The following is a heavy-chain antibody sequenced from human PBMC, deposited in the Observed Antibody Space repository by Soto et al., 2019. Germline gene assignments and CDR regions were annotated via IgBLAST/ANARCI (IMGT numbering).Heavy chain of an antibody. D-gene: IGHD3-16*01. CDR2: IWYDGNKK. Sequence: QVQLVESGGGVVQPGRSLRLSCAASGFTFSSYDMHWVRQAPGKGLEWVSNIWYDGNKKYYAYSVTGSFTIARDNSKNTLYLKMNRLRAADTAPYYCATDGINWGFDSWGQGTLVTVSS. J-gene: IGHJ4*02. CDR1: GFTFSSYD. V-gene: IGHV3-33*01. CDR3: ATDGINWGFDS.